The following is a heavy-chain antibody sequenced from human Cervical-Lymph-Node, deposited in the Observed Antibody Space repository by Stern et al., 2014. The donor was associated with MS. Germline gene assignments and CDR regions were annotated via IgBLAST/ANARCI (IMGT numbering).Heavy chain of an antibody. D-gene: IGHD6-19*01. V-gene: IGHV3-33*01. CDR2: IWYDGSNK. Sequence: VQLVQSGGGVVQPGRSLRLSCAASGFTFSSYGMHWVRQAPGKGLEWVAVIWYDGSNKYYADSVKGRFTISRDNSKNTLYLQMNSLRAEDTAVYYCARDIHSGWYIYYYGMDVWGQGTTVTVSS. J-gene: IGHJ6*02. CDR3: ARDIHSGWYIYYYGMDV. CDR1: GFTFSSYG.